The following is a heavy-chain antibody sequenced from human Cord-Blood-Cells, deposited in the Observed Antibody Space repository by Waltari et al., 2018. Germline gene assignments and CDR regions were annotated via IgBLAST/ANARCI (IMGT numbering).Heavy chain of an antibody. CDR3: ARAGGIAARPEAQFYYYYYGMDV. J-gene: IGHJ6*02. CDR2: IGTAGDT. D-gene: IGHD6-6*01. CDR1: GFTFSSYD. Sequence: EVQLVESGGGLVQPGGSLRLSCAASGFTFSSYDMHWVRQATGKGLEWVSAIGTAGDTYYPGSVKGRFTISRENAKNSLYLQMNSLRAGDTAVYYCARAGGIAARPEAQFYYYYYGMDVWGQGTTVTVSS. V-gene: IGHV3-13*01.